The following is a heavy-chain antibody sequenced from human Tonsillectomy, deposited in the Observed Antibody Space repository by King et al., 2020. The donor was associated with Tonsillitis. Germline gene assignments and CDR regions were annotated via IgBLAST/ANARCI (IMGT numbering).Heavy chain of an antibody. Sequence: VQLQESGPGLVKPSETLSLTCTVSGGSISSYYWSWIRQPPGKGLEWIGYIYYSGSTNYNPSLKSRVTISVDTSKNQFSLKLSSVTAADTAVYYCARSPGSGSYYNWFDPWGQGTLVTVSS. V-gene: IGHV4-59*01. CDR3: ARSPGSGSYYNWFDP. CDR2: IYYSGST. D-gene: IGHD3-10*01. CDR1: GGSISSYY. J-gene: IGHJ5*02.